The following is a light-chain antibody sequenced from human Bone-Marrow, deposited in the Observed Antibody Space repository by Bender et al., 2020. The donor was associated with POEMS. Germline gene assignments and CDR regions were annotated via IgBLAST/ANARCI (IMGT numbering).Light chain of an antibody. CDR2: DVT. CDR1: SSDVDAYDF. Sequence: QSALTQPRSVSGSPGQSITISCTGTSSDVDAYDFVSWYQQHPGKAPKLIIYDVTERPSGVPGRFSGSKSGNTASLTISGLQAEDEADYYCCSYAGSSTLYVFGTGTKVTVL. V-gene: IGLV2-11*01. J-gene: IGLJ1*01. CDR3: CSYAGSSTLYV.